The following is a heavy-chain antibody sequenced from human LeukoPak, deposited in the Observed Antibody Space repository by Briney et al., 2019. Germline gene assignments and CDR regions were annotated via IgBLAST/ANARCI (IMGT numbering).Heavy chain of an antibody. Sequence: GESLKISCKGSGYSFTSFWIGWVRQVPGKGLEWMGIIYPGDSDTRCSPSFQDQVSISADKSISTAYPQGSSQKPSDTAMYYCATQEAYYDFWSGYNLFAYWGQGALVTASS. J-gene: IGHJ4*02. CDR1: GYSFTSFW. CDR3: ATQEAYYDFWSGYNLFAY. D-gene: IGHD3-3*01. V-gene: IGHV5-51*01. CDR2: IYPGDSDT.